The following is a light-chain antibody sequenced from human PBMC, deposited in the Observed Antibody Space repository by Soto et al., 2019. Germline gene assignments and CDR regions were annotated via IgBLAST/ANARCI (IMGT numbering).Light chain of an antibody. CDR3: QEANTFPFA. CDR1: QAIISW. CDR2: ASS. Sequence: DIQMTQSPSSVSASVGDTVTITCRASQAIISWLAWYQEKPGEAPRLLIYASSNLQSGVPSRFIGSRSAIDFTLTFSSLLLEDFATYYFQEANTFPFAFGPGTRLDIK. J-gene: IGKJ3*01. V-gene: IGKV1-12*01.